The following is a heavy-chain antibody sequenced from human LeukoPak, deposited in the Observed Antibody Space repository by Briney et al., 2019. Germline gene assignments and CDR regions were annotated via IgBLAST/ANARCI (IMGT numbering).Heavy chain of an antibody. D-gene: IGHD4-17*01. CDR1: GYTFTGHY. J-gene: IGHJ4*02. CDR2: INPNSGGT. Sequence: GASVKVSCKASGYTFTGHYMHWVRQAPGQGLEWMGWINPNSGGTNYAQKFQGRVTMTRDTSISTAYMELSRLRSDDTAVYYCARGASGVTTRGYFDYWGQGTLVTVSS. V-gene: IGHV1-2*02. CDR3: ARGASGVTTRGYFDY.